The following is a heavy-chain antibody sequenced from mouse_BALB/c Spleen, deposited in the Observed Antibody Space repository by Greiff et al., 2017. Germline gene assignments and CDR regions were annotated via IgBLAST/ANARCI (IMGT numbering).Heavy chain of an antibody. J-gene: IGHJ1*01. Sequence: EVQRVESGGGLVQPGGSLRLSCATSGFTFTDYYMSWVRQPPGKALEWLGFIRNKANGYTTEYSASVKGRFTISRDNSQSILYLQMNTLRAEDSATYYCARDNYDGYYWYFDVWGAGTTVTVSS. D-gene: IGHD2-3*01. CDR3: ARDNYDGYYWYFDV. V-gene: IGHV7-3*02. CDR2: IRNKANGYTT. CDR1: GFTFTDYY.